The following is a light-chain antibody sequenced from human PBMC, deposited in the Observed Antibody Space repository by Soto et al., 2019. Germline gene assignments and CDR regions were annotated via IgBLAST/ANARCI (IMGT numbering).Light chain of an antibody. CDR3: AAWDDSLKGYV. CDR2: YSN. Sequence: QSVLTQPPSASGTPGQRVTISCSGSSSNIASNSVNWYQQIPGTAPKLLIYYSNQRPSGVPDRLSGSKSGTSASLAISGLQSEDEADNYCAAWDDSLKGYVFGTGTNSPS. CDR1: SSNIASNS. J-gene: IGLJ1*01. V-gene: IGLV1-44*01.